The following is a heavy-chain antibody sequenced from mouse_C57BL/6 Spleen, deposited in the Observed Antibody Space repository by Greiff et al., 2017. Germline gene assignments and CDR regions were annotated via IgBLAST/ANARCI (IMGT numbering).Heavy chain of an antibody. CDR1: GYTFTSYW. CDR2: IDPNSGGT. V-gene: IGHV1-72*01. D-gene: IGHD1-1*01. CDR3: ARGRYLEGTNFDY. Sequence: VQLQQPGAELVKPGASVTLSCKASGYTFTSYWMHWVKQRPGRGLEWIGSIDPNSGGTKYNKKFKSKATLTVDKPSSTAYMQLSSLTSEDSAVYYCARGRYLEGTNFDYWGKGTTLTVSS. J-gene: IGHJ2*01.